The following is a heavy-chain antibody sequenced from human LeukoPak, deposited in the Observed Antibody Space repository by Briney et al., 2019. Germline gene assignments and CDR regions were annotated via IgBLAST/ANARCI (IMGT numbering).Heavy chain of an antibody. CDR1: GGSISSYY. CDR3: ARGKDYYDSSGHHYYYGMDV. J-gene: IGHJ6*02. D-gene: IGHD3-22*01. CDR2: IYYSGST. V-gene: IGHV4-59*01. Sequence: SETLSLTCTVSGGSISSYYWSWIRQPPGKGLEWIGYIYYSGSTNYNPSLKSRVTISVETSKNQFSLKLSSVTAADTAVYYCARGKDYYDSSGHHYYYGMDVWGQGTTVTVSS.